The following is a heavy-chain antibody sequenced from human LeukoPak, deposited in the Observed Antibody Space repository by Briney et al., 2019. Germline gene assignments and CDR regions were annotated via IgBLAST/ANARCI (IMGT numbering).Heavy chain of an antibody. J-gene: IGHJ6*02. CDR2: IRSKAYGGTT. CDR3: TSPRPYYDILTGSPAYYYYGMDV. CDR1: GFTFGDYA. V-gene: IGHV3-49*04. D-gene: IGHD3-9*01. Sequence: GGSLRLSCTASGFTFGDYAMSWVRQAPGKGLEWVGFIRSKAYGGTTEYAASVKGRFTISRDDSKSIDYLQMNSLKTEDTAVYYCTSPRPYYDILTGSPAYYYYGMDVWGQGTTVTVSS.